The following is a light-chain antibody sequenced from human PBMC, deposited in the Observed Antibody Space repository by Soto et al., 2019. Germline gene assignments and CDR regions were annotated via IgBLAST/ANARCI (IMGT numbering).Light chain of an antibody. J-gene: IGKJ2*01. Sequence: DIQMTQSPSSLSASVGDRVTITCQASQDISNHLNWYQQKPGKAPQVLIHEASHLETGVPTRFSGSGSGTDFTFTISSLQPEDFATYYCQHYDNLPRYTFGQGTELEIK. CDR1: QDISNH. V-gene: IGKV1-33*01. CDR3: QHYDNLPRYT. CDR2: EAS.